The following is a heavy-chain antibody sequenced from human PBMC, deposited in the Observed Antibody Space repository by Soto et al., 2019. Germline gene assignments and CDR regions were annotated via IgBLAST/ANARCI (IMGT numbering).Heavy chain of an antibody. Sequence: PGGSLRLSCAASGFTFSSYGMHWVRQAPGKGLEWVAVISYDGSNKYYADSVKGRFTISRDNSKNTLYLQMNSLRAEDTAVYYCAKVIEGLRFLELYFDYWGQGTLVTVSS. J-gene: IGHJ4*02. CDR3: AKVIEGLRFLELYFDY. CDR2: ISYDGSNK. D-gene: IGHD3-3*01. V-gene: IGHV3-30*18. CDR1: GFTFSSYG.